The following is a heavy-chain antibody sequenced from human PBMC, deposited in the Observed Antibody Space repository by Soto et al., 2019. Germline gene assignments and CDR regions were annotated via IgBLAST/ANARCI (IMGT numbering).Heavy chain of an antibody. CDR2: ISYDGSNK. V-gene: IGHV3-30-3*01. J-gene: IGHJ6*02. CDR3: ARPVGVAGYYYYGMDV. D-gene: IGHD6-19*01. Sequence: GGSLRLSCAASGFTFSSYSMHWVRQAPGKGLEWVAVISYDGSNKYYADSVKGRFTISRDNSKNTLYLQMNSLRAEDTAVYYCARPVGVAGYYYYGMDVWGQGATVTVSS. CDR1: GFTFSSYS.